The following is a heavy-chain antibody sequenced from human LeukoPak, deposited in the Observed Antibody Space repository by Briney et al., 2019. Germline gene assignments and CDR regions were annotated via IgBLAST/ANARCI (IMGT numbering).Heavy chain of an antibody. J-gene: IGHJ6*03. CDR1: GFTFSSYG. D-gene: IGHD1-1*01. CDR3: ARSGTSPRYYYMDV. V-gene: IGHV3-30*02. CDR2: IRYDGSNK. Sequence: GGSLRLSCAASGFTFSSYGMHWVRQAPGKGLEWVAFIRYDGSNKYYADSVKGRFTISRDNSKNTLYLQMNSLRAEDTAVYYCARSGTSPRYYYMDVWGKGTTVTVSS.